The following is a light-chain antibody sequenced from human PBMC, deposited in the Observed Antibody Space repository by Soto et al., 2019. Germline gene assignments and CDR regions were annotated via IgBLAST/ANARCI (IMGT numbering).Light chain of an antibody. V-gene: IGKV3-20*01. Sequence: EIVLTQSPGTLSVSAGERATLSCRAIQSVSSSTYLAWYQQKPGQAPRLLIYGASSRATGIPDRFSGDGSGTDFTLKISRLEPEDFAVYFRQQYSLSPLTFGGGTKVDIK. J-gene: IGKJ4*01. CDR3: QQYSLSPLT. CDR2: GAS. CDR1: QSVSSSTY.